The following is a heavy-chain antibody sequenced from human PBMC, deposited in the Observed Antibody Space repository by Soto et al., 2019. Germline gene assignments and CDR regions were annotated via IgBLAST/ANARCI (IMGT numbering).Heavy chain of an antibody. CDR3: ARDLSSVVVVPAANAEHTNWFDP. D-gene: IGHD2-2*01. Sequence: SVKVSCKASGGTFSSYAISWVRQAPGQGLEWMGGIIPVFGTANYAQKFQGRVTITADKSTSTAYMELSSLRSEDTAVYYCARDLSSVVVVPAANAEHTNWFDPWGQGTLVTVSS. J-gene: IGHJ5*02. CDR1: GGTFSSYA. V-gene: IGHV1-69*06. CDR2: IIPVFGTA.